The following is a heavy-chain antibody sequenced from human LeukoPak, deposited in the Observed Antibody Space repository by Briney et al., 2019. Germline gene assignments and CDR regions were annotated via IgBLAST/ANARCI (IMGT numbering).Heavy chain of an antibody. CDR1: GHTFTGYY. V-gene: IGHV1-2*02. Sequence: VSVKVSCKASGHTFTGYYMHWVRQAPGQGLEWMGWITPNSGGTNHAQKFQGRVSMTRDTSISTAYMELSRLRSDDTAVYYCAQSSGWDSLKYWGQGTLVTVSS. D-gene: IGHD6-19*01. J-gene: IGHJ4*02. CDR2: ITPNSGGT. CDR3: AQSSGWDSLKY.